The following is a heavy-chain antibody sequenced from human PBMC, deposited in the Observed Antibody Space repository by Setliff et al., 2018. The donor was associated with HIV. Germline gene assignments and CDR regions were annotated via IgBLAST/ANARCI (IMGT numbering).Heavy chain of an antibody. Sequence: SETLSLTCVVSGNSISSGYYWGWVRQPPGKGLEWIGSIYHTGSTYYNPSLQGRVTISVDTSKNQFSLKLTSLTAADTAVYYCARIDXXAADTNYWGQGXXXXXSS. CDR1: GNSISSGYY. CDR3: ARIDXXAADTNY. J-gene: IGHJ4*02. V-gene: IGHV4-38-2*01. D-gene: IGHD6-13*01. CDR2: IYHTGST.